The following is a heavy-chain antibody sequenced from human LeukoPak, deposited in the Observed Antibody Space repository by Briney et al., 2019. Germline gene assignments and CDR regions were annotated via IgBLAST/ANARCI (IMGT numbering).Heavy chain of an antibody. D-gene: IGHD3-22*01. CDR2: IIPIFGTA. CDR1: GGTFSSYA. CDR3: ATTYYDSSGYYP. Sequence: SVKVSCKASGGTFSSYAISWVRQAPGQGLEWMGGIIPIFGTANYAQKFQGRVTITADKSTSTAYMELSSLRSEDTAVYYCATTYYDSSGYYPWGQGTLVTVSS. J-gene: IGHJ4*02. V-gene: IGHV1-69*06.